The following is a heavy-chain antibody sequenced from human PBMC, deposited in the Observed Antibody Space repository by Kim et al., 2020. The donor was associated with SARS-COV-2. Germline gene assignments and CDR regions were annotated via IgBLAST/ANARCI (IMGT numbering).Heavy chain of an antibody. V-gene: IGHV4-39*07. CDR1: GGSISSSSYY. D-gene: IGHD3-3*02. J-gene: IGHJ5*02. Sequence: SETLSLTCTVSGGSISSSSYYWGWIRQPPGKGLEWIGSIYYSGSTYYNPSLKSRVTISVDTSKNQFSLKLISVTAADTAVYYCARDSKVWFDPWGQGTLVTVSS. CDR3: ARDSKVWFDP. CDR2: IYYSGST.